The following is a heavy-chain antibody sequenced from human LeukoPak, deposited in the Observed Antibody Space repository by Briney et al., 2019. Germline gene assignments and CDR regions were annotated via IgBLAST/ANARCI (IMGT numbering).Heavy chain of an antibody. Sequence: GGSLRLSCAASGFTFSSYSMSWVRQTPGKGLEWVSGTSDRGDYTYYADSVKGRFTISRDTSKNTLYLQMNSLRAEDTALYFCAKKAQYDGHYPLDYWGQGTLVTVSA. D-gene: IGHD4/OR15-4a*01. CDR1: GFTFSSYS. V-gene: IGHV3-23*01. CDR2: TSDRGDYT. CDR3: AKKAQYDGHYPLDY. J-gene: IGHJ4*02.